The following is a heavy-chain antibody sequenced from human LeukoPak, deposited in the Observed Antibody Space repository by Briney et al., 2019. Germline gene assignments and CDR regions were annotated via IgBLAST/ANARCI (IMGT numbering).Heavy chain of an antibody. D-gene: IGHD3-22*01. V-gene: IGHV3-15*01. CDR3: TTDNYDSSSYYCAFDY. J-gene: IGHJ4*02. Sequence: GGSLRLSCAASGFTFSNAWMSWVRQAPGKGLEWVGRIKSKTDGGTTDYAAPVKGRFTISRDDSKNTLYLQMNSLKTEDTAVYYCTTDNYDSSSYYCAFDYWGQGTLVTVSS. CDR1: GFTFSNAW. CDR2: IKSKTDGGTT.